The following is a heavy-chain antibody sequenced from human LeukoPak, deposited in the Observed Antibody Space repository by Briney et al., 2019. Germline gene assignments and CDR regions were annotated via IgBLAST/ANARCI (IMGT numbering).Heavy chain of an antibody. J-gene: IGHJ4*02. Sequence: GGSLRLSCAASGLTFSRYNMNWVRQAPGKGLEWVSSIGTSSNNIYYTDSVKGRFTISRDNAKNSLYLQVDSVRVEDTAVYFCAGGTFGNYGLDYWGQGTLVTV. D-gene: IGHD1-7*01. CDR2: IGTSSNNI. CDR3: AGGTFGNYGLDY. V-gene: IGHV3-21*01. CDR1: GLTFSRYN.